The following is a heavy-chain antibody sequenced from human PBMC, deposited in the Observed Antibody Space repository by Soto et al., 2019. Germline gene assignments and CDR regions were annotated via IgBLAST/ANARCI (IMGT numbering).Heavy chain of an antibody. J-gene: IGHJ6*02. Sequence: QVQLQESGPGLVKPSGTLSLTCAVSGGSFSSSNWWSWVRQPPGKGLEWIGEIYHSGSTNYNPSLKSRVTISVDKSKNQFSLKLSSVTAADTAVYYCASPVSGSSFDYYYYGMDVWGQGTTVTVSS. V-gene: IGHV4-4*02. D-gene: IGHD1-26*01. CDR1: GGSFSSSNW. CDR2: IYHSGST. CDR3: ASPVSGSSFDYYYYGMDV.